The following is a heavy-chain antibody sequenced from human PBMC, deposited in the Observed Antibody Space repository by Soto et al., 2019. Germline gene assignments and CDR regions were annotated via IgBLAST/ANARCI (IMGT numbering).Heavy chain of an antibody. Sequence: QVQLVESGGGVVQPGGSLRLSCAGSGFSFSNHVMHWVRQAPGKGLEWVAVISYDGGNAYYAEYVKGRFTVSRDNSKNTIYIEMSSERGDDTAVYYCARDLAVFVVLNGDSLMDVWGQGTTVTVSS. CDR3: ARDLAVFVVLNGDSLMDV. V-gene: IGHV3-30*03. CDR1: GFSFSNHV. D-gene: IGHD2-8*01. J-gene: IGHJ6*02. CDR2: ISYDGGNA.